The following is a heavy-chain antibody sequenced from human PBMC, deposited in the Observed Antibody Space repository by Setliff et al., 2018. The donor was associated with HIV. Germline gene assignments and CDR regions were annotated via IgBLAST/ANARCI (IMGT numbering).Heavy chain of an antibody. D-gene: IGHD1-26*01. J-gene: IGHJ6*03. V-gene: IGHV3-48*01. CDR2: ISSSRSTI. CDR3: ARDGGSSPSPVSDYYYSYMDV. Sequence: PGGSLRLSCAASGFTFSSYSMNWVRQAPGKGLEWVSYISSSRSTIYYADSVKGRFTISRDNAKNSVYLQMNSLRAEDTAVYYCARDGGSSPSPVSDYYYSYMDVWGKGTTVTVSS. CDR1: GFTFSSYS.